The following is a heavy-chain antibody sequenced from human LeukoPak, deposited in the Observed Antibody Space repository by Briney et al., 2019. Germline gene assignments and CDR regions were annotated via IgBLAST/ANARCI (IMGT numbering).Heavy chain of an antibody. CDR2: INHSGST. V-gene: IGHV4-34*01. J-gene: IGHJ4*02. CDR1: GGSFSGYY. CDR3: ARDGRGGRNYFDY. Sequence: SETLSLTCAVYGGSFSGYYWSWIRQPPGKGLEWIGEINHSGSTNYNPSLKSRVTISVDTSKNQFSLKLSSVTAADTAVYYCARDGRGGRNYFDYWGQGTLVTVSS.